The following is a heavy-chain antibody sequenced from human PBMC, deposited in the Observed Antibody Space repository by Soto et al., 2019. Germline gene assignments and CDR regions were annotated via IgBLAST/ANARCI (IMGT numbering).Heavy chain of an antibody. D-gene: IGHD4-4*01. CDR3: AKGSIEYSASVEN. CDR2: ISARGGSS. Sequence: DVQLLESGGGLVQPGGSLRLSCAASGFSFSSYAMVWVRQAPGKGLEWVSVISARGGSSYFADSLKGRFTISRDNSKNVLSLEMNSLRAEDTAIYFCAKGSIEYSASVENWGQGTLVLVSS. V-gene: IGHV3-23*01. CDR1: GFSFSSYA. J-gene: IGHJ4*02.